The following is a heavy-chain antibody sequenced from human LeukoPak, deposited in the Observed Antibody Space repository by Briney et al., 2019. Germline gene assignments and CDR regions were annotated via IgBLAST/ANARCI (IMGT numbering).Heavy chain of an antibody. Sequence: GGSLRLSCVASGSTFSSDWMHWVRQAPGKGLEWVASISTSSIYIYYADSVKGRFIISRDNAKKSLYLQMNSLRAEDTAVYYCAKDHDYVWGSYHDRYYFDYWGQGTLVTVSS. J-gene: IGHJ4*02. CDR1: GSTFSSDW. D-gene: IGHD3-16*02. V-gene: IGHV3-21*01. CDR2: ISTSSIYI. CDR3: AKDHDYVWGSYHDRYYFDY.